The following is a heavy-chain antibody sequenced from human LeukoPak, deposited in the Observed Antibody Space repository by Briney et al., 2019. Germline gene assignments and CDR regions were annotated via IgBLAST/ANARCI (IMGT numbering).Heavy chain of an antibody. CDR1: GGSFSGYY. CDR2: INHSGST. Sequence: NPSETLSLTCAVYGGSFSGYYWSWIRQPPGKGLEWIGEINHSGSTNYNPSLKSRVTISVDTSKNQFSLKLSSVTAADTAVYYCARVTSWIQLWPHFDYWGQGTLVTVSS. V-gene: IGHV4-34*01. D-gene: IGHD5-18*01. CDR3: ARVTSWIQLWPHFDY. J-gene: IGHJ4*02.